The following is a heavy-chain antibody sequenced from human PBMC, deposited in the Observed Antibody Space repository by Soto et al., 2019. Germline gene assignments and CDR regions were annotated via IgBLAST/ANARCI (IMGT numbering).Heavy chain of an antibody. CDR1: GFTFSSHG. D-gene: IGHD1-1*01. Sequence: QVQLVQSGGGVVQPGRSLRLSCAASGFTFSSHGMHWVRQAPGKGLEWVAVIWYDGSEKYYGDSVKGRFTISRDNSKNTLYLQMNSLRAXXXXXXXXARWGNWKVADYWGQGTLVTVSS. CDR3: ARWGNWKVADY. V-gene: IGHV3-33*03. CDR2: IWYDGSEK. J-gene: IGHJ4*02.